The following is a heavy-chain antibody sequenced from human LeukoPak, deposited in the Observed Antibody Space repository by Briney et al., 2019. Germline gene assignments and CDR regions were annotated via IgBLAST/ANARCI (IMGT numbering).Heavy chain of an antibody. CDR3: AREELAAVDY. V-gene: IGHV3-7*01. CDR2: IKQDGSER. D-gene: IGHD6-13*01. CDR1: GFTFSNYW. Sequence: GGSLRLSCAASGFTFSNYWMTWVRQAPGKGLEWVANIKQDGSERYYVDSVKGRFTISRDNAKNSLRLQMDSLRAEDTAVYYCAREELAAVDYWGQGTLVTVSS. J-gene: IGHJ4*02.